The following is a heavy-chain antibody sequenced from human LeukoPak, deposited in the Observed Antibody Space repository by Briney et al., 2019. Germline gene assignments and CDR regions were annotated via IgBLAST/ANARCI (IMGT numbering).Heavy chain of an antibody. CDR2: ISYDGSNK. CDR1: GFTFSSYG. CDR3: ANSVGGDY. Sequence: EGSLRLSCAASGFTFSSYGMHWVRQAPGKGLEWVAVISYDGSNKYYADSVKGRFTISRDNSKNTLYLQMNSLRAEDTAVYYCANSVGGDYWGQGTLVTVSS. J-gene: IGHJ4*02. D-gene: IGHD3-16*01. V-gene: IGHV3-30*18.